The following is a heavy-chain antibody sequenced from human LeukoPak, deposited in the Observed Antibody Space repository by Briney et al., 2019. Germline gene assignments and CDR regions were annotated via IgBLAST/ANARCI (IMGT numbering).Heavy chain of an antibody. D-gene: IGHD3-10*01. CDR1: GFTFSSYA. Sequence: GGSLRLSCAASGFTFSSYAMSWVRQAPGKGLEWVSAISGSGGSTYYADSVKGRFTISRDNSKNTLYLQMNSLRAEDTAVYYCAKAGYTYYYGSGTQGSWGQGTLVTVSS. J-gene: IGHJ4*02. CDR2: ISGSGGST. V-gene: IGHV3-23*01. CDR3: AKAGYTYYYGSGTQGS.